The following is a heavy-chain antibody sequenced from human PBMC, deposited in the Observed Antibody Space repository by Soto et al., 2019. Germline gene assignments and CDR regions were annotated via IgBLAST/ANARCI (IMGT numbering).Heavy chain of an antibody. Sequence: EVQLLESGGGLVQPGGSLRLSCAASGLRVSSFAMTWVRQAPGKGLEWISSVNGDGTATYYANSVKGRFTISRDTSKNTLYLQMDSLRAADTAVYYCAKITRSWGQGTLVTVSS. J-gene: IGHJ4*02. CDR3: AKITRS. CDR1: GLRVSSFA. D-gene: IGHD3-16*01. CDR2: VNGDGTAT. V-gene: IGHV3-23*01.